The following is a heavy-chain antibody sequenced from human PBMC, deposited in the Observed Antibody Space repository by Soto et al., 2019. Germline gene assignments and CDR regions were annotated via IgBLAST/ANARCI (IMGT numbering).Heavy chain of an antibody. V-gene: IGHV1-69*13. Sequence: SVKVSCKASGGTLSSYAISWVRQAPGQGLEWMGGIIPIFGTANYAQKFQGRVTITADESTSTAYMELSSLRSEDTAVYYCARGNSNKLLLGHYYGMDVWGQGTTVTVSS. CDR2: IIPIFGTA. CDR3: ARGNSNKLLLGHYYGMDV. CDR1: GGTLSSYA. J-gene: IGHJ6*02. D-gene: IGHD3-22*01.